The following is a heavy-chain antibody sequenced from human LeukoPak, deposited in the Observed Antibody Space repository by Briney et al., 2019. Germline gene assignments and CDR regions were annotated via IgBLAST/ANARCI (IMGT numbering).Heavy chain of an antibody. J-gene: IGHJ3*02. CDR2: IYYSGST. D-gene: IGHD1-14*01. V-gene: IGHV4-59*01. CDR1: GGSISSYY. Sequence: SSETLSLTCTVSGGSISSYYWSWVRQPPGKGLEWIGYIYYSGSTNYNPSLKSRVTISVDTSKNQFSLKLSSVTAADTAVYYCARGRPSEPPIDAFDIWGQGTMVTVSS. CDR3: ARGRPSEPPIDAFDI.